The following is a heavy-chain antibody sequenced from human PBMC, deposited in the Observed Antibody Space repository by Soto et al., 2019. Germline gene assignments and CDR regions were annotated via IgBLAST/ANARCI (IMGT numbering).Heavy chain of an antibody. CDR2: ITGSGTRS. Sequence: PGGSLRLFCAASGFTFSNYAMTWVRQAPGQGLEWVSGITGSGTRSDHADSVEGRFAISRDNSKNTVYLQMDSLRVEDTAIYYCAKAAHCSSASCYLPADAWGQGTTFTVP. V-gene: IGHV3-23*01. CDR3: AKAAHCSSASCYLPADA. CDR1: GFTFSNYA. J-gene: IGHJ6*02. D-gene: IGHD2-2*01.